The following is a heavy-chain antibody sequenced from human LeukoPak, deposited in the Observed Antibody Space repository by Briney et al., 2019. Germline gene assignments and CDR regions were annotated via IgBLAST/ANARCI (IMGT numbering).Heavy chain of an antibody. Sequence: GGSLRLSCAASGFTLSNYWMHWVRQAPGKGLEWVSTISGSGDRTYYADSVKGRFTISRDSSKNTLFLQMNRLRPEDAAVYYCAKAPVTTCRGAYCYPFDYWGQGTLVTVSS. CDR1: GFTLSNYW. V-gene: IGHV3-23*01. CDR3: AKAPVTTCRGAYCYPFDY. J-gene: IGHJ4*02. CDR2: ISGSGDRT. D-gene: IGHD2-21*01.